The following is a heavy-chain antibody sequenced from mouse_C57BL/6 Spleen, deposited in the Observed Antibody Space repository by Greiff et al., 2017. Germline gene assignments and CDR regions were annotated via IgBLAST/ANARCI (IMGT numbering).Heavy chain of an antibody. Sequence: EVQLQQSGPELVKPGASVKISCKASGYTFTDYYMTWVKQSHGQSLEWIGDINPNNGGTSYNQKFKGKATLTLDKSSSTTYMELRSLTSEDSAVCYCARWIYLYAMDYWGQGTSVTVSS. J-gene: IGHJ4*01. V-gene: IGHV1-26*01. CDR2: INPNNGGT. D-gene: IGHD5-5*01. CDR1: GYTFTDYY. CDR3: ARWIYLYAMDY.